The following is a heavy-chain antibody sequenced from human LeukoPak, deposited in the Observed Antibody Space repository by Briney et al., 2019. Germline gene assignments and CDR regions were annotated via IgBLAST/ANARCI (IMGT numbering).Heavy chain of an antibody. Sequence: PSETLSLTCTVSGYSISSGYYWGWIRQPPGKGLEWIGSIYHSGSTYYNPSLRSRVTISINTSNNQFSLKVTSVTAADTAVYYCASTTVRTGYWGQGTLVTVSS. CDR2: IYHSGST. D-gene: IGHD4-17*01. V-gene: IGHV4-38-2*02. CDR3: ASTTVRTGY. CDR1: GYSISSGYY. J-gene: IGHJ4*02.